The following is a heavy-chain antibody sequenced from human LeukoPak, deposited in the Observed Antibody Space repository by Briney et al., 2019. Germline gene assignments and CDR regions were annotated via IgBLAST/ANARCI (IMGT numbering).Heavy chain of an antibody. CDR1: GFTFSSYS. D-gene: IGHD4-11*01. V-gene: IGHV3-21*04. CDR2: ISSSSSYI. CDR3: AKDDYSNYGDPNWFDP. J-gene: IGHJ5*02. Sequence: GGSLRLSCAASGFTFSSYSMNWVRQAPGKGLEWVSSISSSSSYIYYADPVKGRFTISRDNAKNSLYLQMNSLRAEDTAVYYCAKDDYSNYGDPNWFDPWGQGTLVTVSS.